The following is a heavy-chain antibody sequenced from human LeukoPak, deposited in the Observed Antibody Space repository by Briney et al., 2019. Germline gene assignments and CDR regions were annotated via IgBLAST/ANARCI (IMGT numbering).Heavy chain of an antibody. Sequence: ASVKVSCKASGYTFTSYYMHWVRQAPGQGLEWMGIINPSGGSTSYAQKFQGRVTITTDESTSTAYMELSSLRSEDTAVYYCARRYCSGGSCPVGYWGQGTLVTVSS. J-gene: IGHJ4*02. D-gene: IGHD2-15*01. V-gene: IGHV1-46*01. CDR1: GYTFTSYY. CDR3: ARRYCSGGSCPVGY. CDR2: INPSGGST.